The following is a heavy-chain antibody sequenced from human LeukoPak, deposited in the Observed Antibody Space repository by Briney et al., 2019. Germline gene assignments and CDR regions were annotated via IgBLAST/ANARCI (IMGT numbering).Heavy chain of an antibody. CDR3: ARSGTAGTFDY. CDR2: INPSGGST. J-gene: IGHJ4*02. V-gene: IGHV1-46*01. CDR1: GYTFTSYY. Sequence: ASVKVSCKASGYTFTSYYMHWVRQAPGQGLEWMGIINPSGGSTSYAQKFQERVTITRDMSTSTAYMELSSLRSEDTAVYYCARSGTAGTFDYWGQGTLVTVSS. D-gene: IGHD6-13*01.